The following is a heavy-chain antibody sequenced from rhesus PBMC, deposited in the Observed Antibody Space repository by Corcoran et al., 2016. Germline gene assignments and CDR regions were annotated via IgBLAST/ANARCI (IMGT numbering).Heavy chain of an antibody. Sequence: QVTLKESGPALVKPTQTLTLTCILSGFSLNTTGMGVGWIRQPPGKALEWLAHIYWDDDKRLSTTLKGRLTIYKDTSKNQVVLTMTNMDPVDAATYCCTRYLRSNFYFDYWGQGVLVTVSS. CDR2: IYWDDDK. V-gene: IGHV2-1*01. D-gene: IGHD2-15*01. J-gene: IGHJ4*01. CDR3: TRYLRSNFYFDY. CDR1: GFSLNTTGMG.